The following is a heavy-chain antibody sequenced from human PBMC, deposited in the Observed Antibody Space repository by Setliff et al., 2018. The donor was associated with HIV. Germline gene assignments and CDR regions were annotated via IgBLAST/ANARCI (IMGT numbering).Heavy chain of an antibody. CDR2: IYYSGST. CDR1: GGSISGYY. Sequence: SETLSLTCSVSGGSISGYYWNWVRQPPGKGLEWMGYIYYSGSTYYNPSLKSRITISVDTSKNQFSLRLSSVTAADTAVYYCARSGSSSPYYFDYWGQGTLVTVSS. D-gene: IGHD6-6*01. V-gene: IGHV4-59*12. J-gene: IGHJ4*02. CDR3: ARSGSSSPYYFDY.